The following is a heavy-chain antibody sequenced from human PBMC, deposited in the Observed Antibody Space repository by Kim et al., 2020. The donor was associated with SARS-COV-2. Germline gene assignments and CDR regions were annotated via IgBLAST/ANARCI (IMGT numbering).Heavy chain of an antibody. Sequence: GGSLRLSCAASGFTFSTYSMHWVRQAPGKGLEWVAVISYDGSNEYYADSVKGRITISRDNSKNTLYLQMNSLRGEDTAVYYCAREQRPQGSSSDFDYWGQGTLVTVSS. D-gene: IGHD6-6*01. CDR3: AREQRPQGSSSDFDY. CDR1: GFTFSTYS. CDR2: ISYDGSNE. J-gene: IGHJ4*02. V-gene: IGHV3-30-3*01.